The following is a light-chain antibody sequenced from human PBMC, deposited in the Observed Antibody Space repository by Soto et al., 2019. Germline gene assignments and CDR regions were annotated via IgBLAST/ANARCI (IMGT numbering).Light chain of an antibody. Sequence: DIQMTQSPSSLSASVGDRVTITCRASQGISSYLAWYQQKPGKAPKLLIYAASTLQSGVPLRFSGSGSGTEFTLTISSLQPDDFATYYCQHYNSYSEAFGQGTKVDI. CDR3: QHYNSYSEA. CDR2: AAS. J-gene: IGKJ1*01. V-gene: IGKV1-9*01. CDR1: QGISSY.